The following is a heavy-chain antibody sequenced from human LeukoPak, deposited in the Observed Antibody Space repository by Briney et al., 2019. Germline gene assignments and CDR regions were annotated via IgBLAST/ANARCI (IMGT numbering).Heavy chain of an antibody. J-gene: IGHJ3*02. CDR2: IYYSGST. Sequence: PSETLSLTCTVSGGSISSYYWSWIRQPPGKGLEWIGYIYYSGSTNYNPSLKSRVTISVDTSKNQFSLKLSSVTAADTAVYYCARDVFGVAYYYDSSATGRAFDIWGQGTMVTVSS. CDR3: ARDVFGVAYYYDSSATGRAFDI. D-gene: IGHD3-22*01. V-gene: IGHV4-59*01. CDR1: GGSISSYY.